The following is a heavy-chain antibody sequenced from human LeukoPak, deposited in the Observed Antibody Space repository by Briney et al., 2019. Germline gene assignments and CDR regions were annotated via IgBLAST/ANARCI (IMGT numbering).Heavy chain of an antibody. V-gene: IGHV4-61*02. Sequence: PSQSLSLTCTVSVGSISSGSYYWSWIRQPAGKGLEWIGRIYTSGSANYNPSLKSRVTISVDTSKNQFSLKLSSVAAADTAVYYCARLANYYYYYYMDVWGKGTTVTVSS. CDR2: IYTSGSA. CDR1: VGSISSGSYY. D-gene: IGHD5-12*01. CDR3: ARLANYYYYYYMDV. J-gene: IGHJ6*03.